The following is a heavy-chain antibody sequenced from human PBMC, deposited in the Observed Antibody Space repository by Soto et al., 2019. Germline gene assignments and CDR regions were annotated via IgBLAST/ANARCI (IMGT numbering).Heavy chain of an antibody. J-gene: IGHJ5*01. CDR1: GYTFNNYD. CDR2: MNPNSGNT. D-gene: IGHD3-10*01. Sequence: ASVKVSCKASGYTFNNYDIHWVRQAPGHGLEWMGWMNPNSGNTGYAQNFRGRVTMTQNTAIGTACMELSSLSSDDTATYYCTRAYGAETFDFWGQGTRVTVS. V-gene: IGHV1-8*02. CDR3: TRAYGAETFDF.